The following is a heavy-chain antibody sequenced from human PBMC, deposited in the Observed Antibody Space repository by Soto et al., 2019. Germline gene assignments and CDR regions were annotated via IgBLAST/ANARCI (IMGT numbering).Heavy chain of an antibody. CDR3: AGTLTGFVSWFDP. V-gene: IGHV4-38-2*01. J-gene: IGHJ5*02. CDR1: GYSISSGYY. D-gene: IGHD7-27*01. Sequence: SETLSLTCAVSGYSISSGYYWGWIRQPPGKGLEWIGSIYHSGSTYYNPSLKSRVTISVDTSKNQFSLKLSSVTAADTAVYYCAGTLTGFVSWFDPCGQGTLVTVSS. CDR2: IYHSGST.